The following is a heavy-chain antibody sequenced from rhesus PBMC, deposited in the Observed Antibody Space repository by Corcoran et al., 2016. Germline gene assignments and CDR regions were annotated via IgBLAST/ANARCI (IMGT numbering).Heavy chain of an antibody. CDR1: GSTFGDHY. D-gene: IGHD4-29*01. J-gene: IGHJ4*01. Sequence: EGKLVASGGGLAKPGGYLSVSGAVSGSTFGDHYMDWVRPAPGEGLEWVSRISNGGGSTWYADSVKGRFPISRENAKNTLYFQMNSLRPEDTAVYYCARGGYGSSNFDYWGQGVLVTVSS. CDR3: ARGGYGSSNFDY. CDR2: ISNGGGST. V-gene: IGHV3-178*01.